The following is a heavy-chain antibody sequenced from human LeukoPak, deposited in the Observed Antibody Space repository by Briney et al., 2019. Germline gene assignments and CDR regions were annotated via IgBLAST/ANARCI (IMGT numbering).Heavy chain of an antibody. J-gene: IGHJ4*02. Sequence: ASAKVSCKASGYTFTSYYMHWVRQAPGQGLEWMGIINPSGGSTSYAQKFQGRVTMTRDTSTSTVYMELSSLRSEDTAVYYCARGPRNKLERRRPFDYWGQGTLVTVSS. D-gene: IGHD1-1*01. CDR2: INPSGGST. CDR1: GYTFTSYY. CDR3: ARGPRNKLERRRPFDY. V-gene: IGHV1-46*01.